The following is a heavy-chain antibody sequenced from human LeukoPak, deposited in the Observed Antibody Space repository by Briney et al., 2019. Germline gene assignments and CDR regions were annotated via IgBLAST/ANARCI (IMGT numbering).Heavy chain of an antibody. CDR2: INPDSGGT. J-gene: IGHJ6*02. CDR3: ARLGRYGSGPYYYYGMDV. CDR1: GYTFTGYY. V-gene: IGHV1-2*02. D-gene: IGHD3-10*01. Sequence: ASVKVSFKASGYTFTGYYIHWVRQAPGQGLEWMGWINPDSGGTSSAQKFQGRVTMTRDTSISTAYMELNRLRSDDTAVYYCARLGRYGSGPYYYYGMDVWGQGTAVTVSS.